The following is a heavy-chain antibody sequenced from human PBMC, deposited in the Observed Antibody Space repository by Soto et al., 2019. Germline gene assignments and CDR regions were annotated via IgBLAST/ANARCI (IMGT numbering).Heavy chain of an antibody. CDR3: AGARGAYCSGGSCYSVLASI. V-gene: IGHV4-34*01. CDR1: GGSSSGYY. D-gene: IGHD2-15*01. Sequence: SETLYLICAVPGGSSSGYYWRWIRQHPGKGLEWTGEINLRGSTNYNPSLKSRVTISLDTSKNQFSLKLSSVTAADTAVYYCAGARGAYCSGGSCYSVLASIWGQGTMVTVSS. CDR2: INLRGST. J-gene: IGHJ3*02.